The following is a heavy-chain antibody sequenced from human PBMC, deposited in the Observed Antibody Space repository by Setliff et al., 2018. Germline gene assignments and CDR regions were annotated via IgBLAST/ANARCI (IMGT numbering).Heavy chain of an antibody. D-gene: IGHD3-9*01. V-gene: IGHV4-61*02. Sequence: SETLSLTCTVSGGSITSGSFYWSWIRQPAGKKLEWIGRIHASGSPDYNPSFKSRVTISRDTSTNQFSLKLGSVTAADTALYSCAGTPARGTTWLSPFDYWGQGIQVTVSS. CDR3: AGTPARGTTWLSPFDY. J-gene: IGHJ4*02. CDR1: GGSITSGSFY. CDR2: IHASGSP.